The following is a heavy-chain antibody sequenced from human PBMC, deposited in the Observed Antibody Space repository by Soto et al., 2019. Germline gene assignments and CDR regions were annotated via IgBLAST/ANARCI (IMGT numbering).Heavy chain of an antibody. CDR2: MNPNSGNT. J-gene: IGHJ6*03. V-gene: IGHV1-8*01. Sequence: ASVKVSCTASGYTFTIYDINWVRQATGQGLEWMGWMNPNSGNTGYAQKFQGRVTMTRNTSISTAYMELSSLRSEDTAVYYCARGPLMEEIVVVPAAAYYYYYYMDVWGKGTTVTVSS. CDR1: GYTFTIYD. D-gene: IGHD2-2*01. CDR3: ARGPLMEEIVVVPAAAYYYYYYMDV.